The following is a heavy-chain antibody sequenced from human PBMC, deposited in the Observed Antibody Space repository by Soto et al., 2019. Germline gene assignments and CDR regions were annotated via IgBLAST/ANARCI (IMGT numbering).Heavy chain of an antibody. CDR2: INHSGST. J-gene: IGHJ4*02. V-gene: IGHV4-34*01. CDR3: ASERSGYYKLFDY. CDR1: GGSFSGYY. D-gene: IGHD3-3*01. Sequence: SETLSLTCAVYGGSFSGYYWSWIRQPPGKGLEWIGEINHSGSTNYNPSLKSRVTISVDTSKNQFSLKLSSVTAADTAVYYCASERSGYYKLFDYWGQGTLVTVSS.